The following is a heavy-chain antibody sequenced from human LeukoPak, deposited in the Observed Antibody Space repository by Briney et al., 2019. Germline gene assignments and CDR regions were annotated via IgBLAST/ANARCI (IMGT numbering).Heavy chain of an antibody. Sequence: SETLSLTCTVSGGSISSGGYYWSWIRQPPGKGLEWIGYIYHSGSTYYNPSLKSRVTISVDRSKNQFSLKLSSVTAADTAVYYCARGFIEVSKDWGQGTLVTVSS. CDR3: ARGFIEVSKD. CDR1: GGSISSGGYY. J-gene: IGHJ4*02. CDR2: IYHSGST. V-gene: IGHV4-30-2*01. D-gene: IGHD2-21*01.